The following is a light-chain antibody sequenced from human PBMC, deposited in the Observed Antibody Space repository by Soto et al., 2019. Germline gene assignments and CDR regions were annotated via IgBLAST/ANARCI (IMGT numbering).Light chain of an antibody. J-gene: IGLJ1*01. CDR2: EGS. CDR3: CSYAGSSTYYV. V-gene: IGLV2-23*01. CDR1: SSDVGGYNS. Sequence: QSVLTQPASVSGSPGLSIAISCTGTSSDVGGYNSVSWYQQHPGKAPKLMIYEGSRRPSGVSNRFSASKSGNTASLTISGLQAEDEADYYCCSYAGSSTYYVFGTGTKVTVL.